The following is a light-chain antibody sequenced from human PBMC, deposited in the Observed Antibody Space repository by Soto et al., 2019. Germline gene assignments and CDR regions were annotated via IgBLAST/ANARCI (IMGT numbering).Light chain of an antibody. J-gene: IGLJ2*01. Sequence: QSALTQPPSASGSPGQSVTISCTGTSSDVGGYNYVSWYQHHPGKAPKLIIYEVSKRPSGVPDRFSGSKSGNTASLTVSGLQAEDEADYYCSSYAGSKNCVFGGGTKVTVL. CDR1: SSDVGGYNY. CDR3: SSYAGSKNCV. V-gene: IGLV2-8*01. CDR2: EVS.